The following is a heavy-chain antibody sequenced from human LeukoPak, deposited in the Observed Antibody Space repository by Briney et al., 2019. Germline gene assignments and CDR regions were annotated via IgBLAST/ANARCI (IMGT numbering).Heavy chain of an antibody. CDR3: ARVGATGAAFDI. Sequence: GGSLRLSCAASGFTFRSYAMSWVRQAPGKGLEWVSAISGSGGSTYYADSVKGGFTISRDNSKNTLYLQMNGLRAEDTAVYYCARVGATGAAFDIWGQGTMVTVSS. V-gene: IGHV3-23*01. D-gene: IGHD1-26*01. CDR2: ISGSGGST. J-gene: IGHJ3*02. CDR1: GFTFRSYA.